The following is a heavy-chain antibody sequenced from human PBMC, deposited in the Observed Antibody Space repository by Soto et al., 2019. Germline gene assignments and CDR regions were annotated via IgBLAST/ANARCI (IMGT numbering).Heavy chain of an antibody. Sequence: GGSLRLSCAASGFTFSDHYMDWVRQAPGKGLEWVGRTRNKANSYTTEYAASVKGRFTISRDDSKNSLYLQMNSLKTEDTAVYYCAGGYYDSSGYHDAFDIWGQGTMVTVSS. CDR3: AGGYYDSSGYHDAFDI. J-gene: IGHJ3*02. CDR2: TRNKANSYTT. V-gene: IGHV3-72*01. CDR1: GFTFSDHY. D-gene: IGHD3-22*01.